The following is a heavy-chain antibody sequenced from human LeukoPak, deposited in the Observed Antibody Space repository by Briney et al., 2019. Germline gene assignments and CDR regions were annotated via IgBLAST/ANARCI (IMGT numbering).Heavy chain of an antibody. CDR1: GFTVSSNY. CDR2: IYSGGST. CDR3: ARERLGIAAAGPLGY. D-gene: IGHD6-13*01. J-gene: IGHJ4*02. V-gene: IGHV3-53*05. Sequence: GGSLRLSCAASGFTVSSNYMSWVRQAPGKGLEWVSVIYSGGSTYYADSVEGRFTISRDNSKNTLYLQMNSLRAEDTAVYYCARERLGIAAAGPLGYWGQGTLVTVSS.